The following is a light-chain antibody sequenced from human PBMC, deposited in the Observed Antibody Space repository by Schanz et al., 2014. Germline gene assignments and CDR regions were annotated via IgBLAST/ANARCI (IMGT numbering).Light chain of an antibody. CDR2: DVS. V-gene: IGLV2-8*01. CDR1: STDVKDYNL. Sequence: QSALTQPASVSGSPGQSITISCTGTSTDVKDYNLVSWYQQQPGKVPKLMIYDVSKRPSGVPDRFSGSKSDNTASLTVSGLQVEDEADYYCGSYAGNINWVFGGGTKLTVL. CDR3: GSYAGNINWV. J-gene: IGLJ3*02.